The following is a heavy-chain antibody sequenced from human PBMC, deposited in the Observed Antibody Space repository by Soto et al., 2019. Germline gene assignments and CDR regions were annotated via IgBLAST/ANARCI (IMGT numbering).Heavy chain of an antibody. CDR3: ARGEAVGSSYCYYYRGG. V-gene: IGHV3-33*07. CDR2: SWYDGTNK. D-gene: IGHD3-16*02. Sequence: PGGSLRLSCAASGFTLNTYGMYWVRQAPGKGLEWVAVSWYDGTNKDYADSVKGRFTISRDNSRNTLYLQMNSLRAEDTAVYYCARGEAVGSSYCYYYRGGWGQGTTVTVSS. J-gene: IGHJ6*02. CDR1: GFTLNTYG.